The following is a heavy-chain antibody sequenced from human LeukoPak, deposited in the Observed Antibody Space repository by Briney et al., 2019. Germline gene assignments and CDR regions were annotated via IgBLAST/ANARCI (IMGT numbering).Heavy chain of an antibody. D-gene: IGHD4-11*01. Sequence: PGGSLRLSCAASGFTFSSYAMHWVRQAPGKGLEWVAVISYDGSNKYYADSVKGRFTISRDNSKNTLYLQMNSLRAEDTAVYYCAKDRLMTTVDYWGQGTLVTVSS. J-gene: IGHJ4*02. CDR2: ISYDGSNK. V-gene: IGHV3-30-3*01. CDR1: GFTFSSYA. CDR3: AKDRLMTTVDY.